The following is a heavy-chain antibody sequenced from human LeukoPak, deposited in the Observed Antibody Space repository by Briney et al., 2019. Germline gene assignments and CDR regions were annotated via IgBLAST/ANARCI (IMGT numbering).Heavy chain of an antibody. D-gene: IGHD3-16*01. V-gene: IGHV3-48*01. J-gene: IGHJ4*02. Sequence: SGGSLRLSCAASGFTFSSYSMNWVRQAPGKGLEWVSYISSSSSTIYYADSVKGRFTISRDNAKNSLYLQMNSLRAEDTAVYYCARDNARSAMITFGGGERGFDYWGQGTLVTVSS. CDR2: ISSSSSTI. CDR3: ARDNARSAMITFGGGERGFDY. CDR1: GFTFSSYS.